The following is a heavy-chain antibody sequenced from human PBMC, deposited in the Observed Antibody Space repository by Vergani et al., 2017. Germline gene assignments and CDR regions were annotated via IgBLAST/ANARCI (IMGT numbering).Heavy chain of an antibody. D-gene: IGHD2-2*02. Sequence: VRLVESGGGVVQPGTSLRLSCVVSGFALNRPAMYWVRQAPGKGLEWVVGISFDGTNEYYPDLVKGRFTISRDIAKNTLYLQVRSLRLEDTGVYHCVRDRGLCAGGRCYTEAWDYWGQGTPVTVSS. J-gene: IGHJ4*02. CDR1: GFALNRPA. V-gene: IGHV3-30-3*01. CDR2: ISFDGTNE. CDR3: VRDRGLCAGGRCYTEAWDY.